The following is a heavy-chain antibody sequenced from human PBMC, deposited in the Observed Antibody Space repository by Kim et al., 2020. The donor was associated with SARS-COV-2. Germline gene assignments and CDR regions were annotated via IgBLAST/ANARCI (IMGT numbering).Heavy chain of an antibody. Sequence: GATEYAAAVKGRFTISRDDSKRLAYLQMNSLKTEDTAVYYCTRENYYGMDVWGQGTTVTVSS. V-gene: IGHV3-49*02. CDR2: GAT. J-gene: IGHJ6*02. CDR3: TRENYYGMDV.